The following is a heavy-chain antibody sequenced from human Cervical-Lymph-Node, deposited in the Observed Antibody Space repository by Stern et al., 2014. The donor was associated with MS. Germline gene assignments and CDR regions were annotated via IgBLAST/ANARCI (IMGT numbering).Heavy chain of an antibody. D-gene: IGHD2-8*01. CDR3: ARLSTRTNSADY. Sequence: EVQLVESGGGLVQPGGSLRLSCAASGLTFSDHHMDWVRHAPGKGLEWVCRIKNKGNSSATEYAASVKGRFTISRDDSKNSYLQMNSLKTEDTAVYYCARLSTRTNSADYWGQGTLVTVSS. V-gene: IGHV3-72*01. CDR2: IKNKGNSSAT. CDR1: GLTFSDHH. J-gene: IGHJ4*02.